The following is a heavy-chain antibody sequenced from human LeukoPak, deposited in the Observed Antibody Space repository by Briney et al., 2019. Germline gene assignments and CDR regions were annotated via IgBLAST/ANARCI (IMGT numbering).Heavy chain of an antibody. D-gene: IGHD6-6*01. V-gene: IGHV1-69*13. J-gene: IGHJ6*02. CDR3: ARLDEYSSSSRYYGMDV. Sequence: SVKVSCTASGGTFSSYGISWVRQAPGQGLEWTGGIIPIFGTANYAQKFQGRVTITADESTSTAYMELSSLRSEDTAVYYCARLDEYSSSSRYYGMDVWGQGTTVTVSS. CDR1: GGTFSSYG. CDR2: IIPIFGTA.